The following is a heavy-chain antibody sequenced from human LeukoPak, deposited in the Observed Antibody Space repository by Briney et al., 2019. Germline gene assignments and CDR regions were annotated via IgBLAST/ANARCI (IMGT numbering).Heavy chain of an antibody. J-gene: IGHJ5*02. CDR3: AREEFDP. CDR1: GFTFSSYA. V-gene: IGHV3-30*01. CDR2: ISHDGSNK. Sequence: GGSLRLSCAASGFTFSSYAMLWVRQAPGKGLEWVALISHDGSNKYYADSVKGRFTISRDNSKNTLYLQMNSLRAEDTAVYYCAREEFDPWSQGTLVTVSS.